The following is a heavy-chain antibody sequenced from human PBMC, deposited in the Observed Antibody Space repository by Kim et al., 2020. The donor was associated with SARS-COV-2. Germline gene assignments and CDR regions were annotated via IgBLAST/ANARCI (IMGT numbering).Heavy chain of an antibody. Sequence: SETLSLICTVSGGSFSFYHWSWIRQPAGKGLEWIGRIYVSGSTNYNPSLKSRVTISVDTSENQMSLRLTSLTAADTAMYYCARQVGGTDRRFDYWGQGILVTVSS. V-gene: IGHV4-4*07. D-gene: IGHD6-19*01. J-gene: IGHJ4*02. CDR1: GGSFSFYH. CDR3: ARQVGGTDRRFDY. CDR2: IYVSGST.